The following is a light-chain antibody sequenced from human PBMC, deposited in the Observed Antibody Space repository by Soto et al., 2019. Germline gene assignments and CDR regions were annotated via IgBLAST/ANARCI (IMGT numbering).Light chain of an antibody. V-gene: IGLV1-40*01. CDR1: SSNIGAGYD. Sequence: QSVLTQPPSVSGAPGQTVTISCTGSSSNIGAGYDVHWYQQLPGTAPKLLIYGNSNRPSGVPDRFSGSKSGTSASLAITGLQAEDEADYYCQSYDSGLSYVFGTGTKLTVL. J-gene: IGLJ1*01. CDR3: QSYDSGLSYV. CDR2: GNS.